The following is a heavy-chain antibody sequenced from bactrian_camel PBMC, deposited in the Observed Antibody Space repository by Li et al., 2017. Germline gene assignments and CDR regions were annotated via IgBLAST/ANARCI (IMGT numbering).Heavy chain of an antibody. V-gene: IGHV3S1*01. D-gene: IGHD2*01. CDR2: IHPPSGTT. CDR3: AASRDSGICYATATQYKY. J-gene: IGHJ4*01. CDR1: GYTYNRNC. Sequence: HVQLVESGGGSVQAGGSLRLSCAASGYTYNRNCMAWFRQAPGKEREGVARIHPPSGTTGYADSLKGRFTISQDNDKNTAYLQMNSLQPEDTAVYYCAASRDSGICYATATQYKYWAQGTQVTVS.